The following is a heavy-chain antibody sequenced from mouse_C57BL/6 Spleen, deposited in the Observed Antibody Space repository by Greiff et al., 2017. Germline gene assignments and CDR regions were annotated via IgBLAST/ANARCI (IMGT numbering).Heavy chain of an antibody. J-gene: IGHJ4*01. V-gene: IGHV1-82*01. CDR2: IYPGDGDT. CDR3: AYGNSVLHVMDY. CDR1: GYAFSSSW. D-gene: IGHD2-1*01. Sequence: QVQLQQSGPELVKPGASVKISCKASGYAFSSSWMNWVKQRPGKGLEWIGRIYPGDGDTNYNGKFKGKATLTADKSSSTAYMQLSSLTSEDSAVYFCAYGNSVLHVMDYWGQGTSVTVSS.